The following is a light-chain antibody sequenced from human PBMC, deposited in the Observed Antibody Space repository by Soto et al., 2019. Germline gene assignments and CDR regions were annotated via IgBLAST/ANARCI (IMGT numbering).Light chain of an antibody. CDR2: DAS. CDR3: QQYNSYSWT. Sequence: DIQMTQSPSTLSGSVGDRVTITCRASQTISSWLAWYQQKPGKPPKLLIYDASSLESGVPSRFSGSGSGTEFTLTISSLQPDDFATYYCQQYNSYSWTFGQGTKVDI. V-gene: IGKV1-5*01. J-gene: IGKJ1*01. CDR1: QTISSW.